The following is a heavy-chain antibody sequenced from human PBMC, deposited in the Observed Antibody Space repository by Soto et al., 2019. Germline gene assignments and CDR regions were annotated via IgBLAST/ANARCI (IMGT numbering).Heavy chain of an antibody. CDR3: ASSAAYSYGMR. J-gene: IGHJ4*02. D-gene: IGHD5-18*01. CDR2: INHSGST. Sequence: PSETLSLTCAVYGGSFSGYYWSWIRQPPGKGLEWIGEINHSGSTNYNPSLKSRVTISVDTSKNQFSLKLSSVTAADTAVYYCASSAAYSYGMRWGQGTLVTV. CDR1: GGSFSGYY. V-gene: IGHV4-34*01.